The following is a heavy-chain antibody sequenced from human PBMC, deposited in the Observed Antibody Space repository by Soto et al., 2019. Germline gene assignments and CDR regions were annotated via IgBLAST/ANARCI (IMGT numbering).Heavy chain of an antibody. D-gene: IGHD2-15*01. Sequence: PGGSLRLSCAASGFTFSSYAMSWVRQAPGKGLEWVSAISGSGGSTYYADSVKGRFTISRDNSKNTLYLQMNSLRAEDTAVYHCVKGSSDGRPYYFDYWGQGTLVTVSS. J-gene: IGHJ4*02. V-gene: IGHV3-23*01. CDR3: VKGSSDGRPYYFDY. CDR2: ISGSGGST. CDR1: GFTFSSYA.